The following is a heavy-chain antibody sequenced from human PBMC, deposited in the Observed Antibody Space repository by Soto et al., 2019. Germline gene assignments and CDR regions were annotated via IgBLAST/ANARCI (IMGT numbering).Heavy chain of an antibody. J-gene: IGHJ4*02. CDR2: ISAYNGNT. V-gene: IGHV1-18*01. CDR3: ATPDPYCSSTSCYANFDY. CDR1: GYTFTSYG. D-gene: IGHD2-2*01. Sequence: GASVKVSCKASGYTFTSYGISWVRQAPGQGLEWMGWISAYNGNTNYAQKLQGRVTMTTDTSTSTAYMELRSLRSDDTAVYYCATPDPYCSSTSCYANFDYWGQGTLVTVS.